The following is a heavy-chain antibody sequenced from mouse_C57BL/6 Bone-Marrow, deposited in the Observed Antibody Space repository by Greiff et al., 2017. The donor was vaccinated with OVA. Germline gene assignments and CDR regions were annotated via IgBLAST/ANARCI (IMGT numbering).Heavy chain of an antibody. CDR1: GYTFTSYG. V-gene: IGHV1-81*01. D-gene: IGHD2-2*01. CDR3: ARPGYGDYYDY. CDR2: IYPRSGNT. J-gene: IGHJ2*01. Sequence: QVQLKESGAELARPGASVKLSCKASGYTFTSYGISWVKQRTGQGLEWIGEIYPRSGNTYYNEKFKGKATLTADKSSSTAYMELRSLTSEDSAVYFCARPGYGDYYDYWGQGTTRTGSS.